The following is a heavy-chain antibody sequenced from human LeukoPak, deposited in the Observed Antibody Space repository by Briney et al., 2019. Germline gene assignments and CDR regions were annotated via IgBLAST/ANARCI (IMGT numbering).Heavy chain of an antibody. D-gene: IGHD5-12*01. CDR3: ARDGSGYSGGLGY. CDR2: ISWNSGSI. CDR1: GFDFGDYT. V-gene: IGHV3-43*01. J-gene: IGHJ4*02. Sequence: GGSLRLSCAVSGFDFGDYTMHWVRQPPGKGLEWVSLISWNSGSIKYTESVKGRFTISRDNARNTVYMQMSSLRAEDTAVYYCARDGSGYSGGLGYWGQGTLVTVSS.